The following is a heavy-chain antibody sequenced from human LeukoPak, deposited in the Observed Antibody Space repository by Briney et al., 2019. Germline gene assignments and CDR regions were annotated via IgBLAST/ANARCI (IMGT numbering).Heavy chain of an antibody. V-gene: IGHV3-7*05. D-gene: IGHD1-26*01. CDR3: ARIFLGSTTLPDY. CDR1: GFTFSRYW. J-gene: IGHJ4*02. CDR2: IKQDGSEK. Sequence: GGSLTLSCAASGFTFSRYWMTWVRQAPGKGLEWVANIKQDGSEKYYVDSVKGRFTISRDNTKNSLSLQMNSLRAEDTAANYCARIFLGSTTLPDYWGQGTLVTVSS.